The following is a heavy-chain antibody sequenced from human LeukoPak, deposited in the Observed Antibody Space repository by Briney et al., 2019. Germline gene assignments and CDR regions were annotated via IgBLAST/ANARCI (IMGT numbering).Heavy chain of an antibody. CDR1: GYIFSSYW. CDR3: EVGGYGIRPLDY. D-gene: IGHD5-18*01. J-gene: IGHJ4*02. Sequence: GESLKISCKGSGYIFSSYWIGWVRQMPGKGLEWMGIIYPCDSDTRYSPSFHSQVTISADKSIRTAYLQWSRMKASDTAMYYCEVGGYGIRPLDYWGQGTLVTVSS. V-gene: IGHV5-51*01. CDR2: IYPCDSDT.